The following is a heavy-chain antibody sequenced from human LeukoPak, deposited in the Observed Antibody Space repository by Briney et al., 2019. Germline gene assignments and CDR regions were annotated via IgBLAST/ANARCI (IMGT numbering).Heavy chain of an antibody. CDR1: GGSISSGDYY. Sequence: PSETLSLTCTVSGGSISSGDYYWSWIWQPPGKGLEWIGYIYYSGSTNYNPSLKSRVTISVDTSKNQFSLKLSSVTAADTAVYYCARHGWNSDYDSGTYAPPGGWFDPWGQGILVTVSS. CDR2: IYYSGST. J-gene: IGHJ5*02. V-gene: IGHV4-61*08. CDR3: ARHGWNSDYDSGTYAPPGGWFDP. D-gene: IGHD3-10*01.